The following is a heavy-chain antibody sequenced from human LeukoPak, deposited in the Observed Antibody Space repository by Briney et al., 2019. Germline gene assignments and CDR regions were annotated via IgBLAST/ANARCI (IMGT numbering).Heavy chain of an antibody. CDR2: TIPILGIA. Sequence: SVKVSCKASGGTFSSYAISWVRQAPGQGLEWMGRTIPILGIANYAQKFQGRVTITADKSTSTAYMELSSLRSEDTAVYYCARGYSGVSYGSGSYYLNWFDPWGQGTLATVSS. CDR1: GGTFSSYA. CDR3: ARGYSGVSYGSGSYYLNWFDP. V-gene: IGHV1-69*04. D-gene: IGHD3-10*01. J-gene: IGHJ5*02.